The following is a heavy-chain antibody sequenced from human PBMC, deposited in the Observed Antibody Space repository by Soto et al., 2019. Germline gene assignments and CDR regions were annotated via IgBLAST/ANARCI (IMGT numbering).Heavy chain of an antibody. CDR2: IYSGGST. Sequence: GGSLRLSCAASGFTVSSNYMSWVRQAPGKGLEWVSVIYSGGSTYYADSVKGRFTISRHNSKNTLYLQMNSLRAEDTAVYYCARARAAYCGGDCYDYYFDYWGQGTLVTVSS. D-gene: IGHD2-21*01. CDR3: ARARAAYCGGDCYDYYFDY. J-gene: IGHJ4*02. CDR1: GFTVSSNY. V-gene: IGHV3-53*04.